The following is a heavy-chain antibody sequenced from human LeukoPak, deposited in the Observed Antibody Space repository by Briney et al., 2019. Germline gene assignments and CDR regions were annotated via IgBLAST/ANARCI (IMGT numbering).Heavy chain of an antibody. V-gene: IGHV3-74*01. CDR1: GITFSGHW. J-gene: IGHJ5*02. CDR2: IKSDGSST. Sequence: PGGSLRLSCAASGITFSGHWMHWVRQAPGKGPAWVSRIKSDGSSTCYADSVKGRFTISSDDAKNMLYLQMNSLRAEGTAVYYCARSDWFDPWGQGTLVIVSS. CDR3: ARSDWFDP.